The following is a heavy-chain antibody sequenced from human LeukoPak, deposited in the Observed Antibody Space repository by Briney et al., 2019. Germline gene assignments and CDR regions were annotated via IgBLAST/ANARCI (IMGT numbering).Heavy chain of an antibody. D-gene: IGHD3-9*01. J-gene: IGHJ3*02. V-gene: IGHV3-48*03. CDR3: ARAQAPTIFCCDAFDI. CDR1: GFTFNNYE. Sequence: PGGSLRLSCAASGFTFNNYEMNWVRQGPGKGLEWISYISSTGSLIYYADSVKGRFTIARDNAKNSLYLQMNSLRAEDTAVYYCARAQAPTIFCCDAFDIWGQGTVVTVSS. CDR2: ISSTGSLI.